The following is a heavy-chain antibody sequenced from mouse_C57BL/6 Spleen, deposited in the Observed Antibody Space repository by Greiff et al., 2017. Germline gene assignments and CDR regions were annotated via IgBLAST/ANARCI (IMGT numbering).Heavy chain of an antibody. J-gene: IGHJ3*01. CDR3: ARGGYPAWFAY. CDR2: IDPSDSYP. CDR1: GYTFTSYW. Sequence: VQLQQPGAELVMPGASVKLSCKASGYTFTSYWMHWVKQRPGQGLEWIGEIDPSDSYPNYNQKFKGKSTLTVDKSSSTAYMQLSSLTSEDSAVYYCARGGYPAWFAYWGQGTLVTVSA. D-gene: IGHD2-2*01. V-gene: IGHV1-69*01.